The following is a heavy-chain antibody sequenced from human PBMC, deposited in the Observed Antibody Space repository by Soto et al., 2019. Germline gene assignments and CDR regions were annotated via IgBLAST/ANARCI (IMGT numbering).Heavy chain of an antibody. CDR1: GYTFTNYG. CDR2: ISAYNGNT. CDR3: ARGRDDSRWSSAAYLQR. D-gene: IGHD6-13*01. V-gene: IGHV1-18*01. Sequence: ASVKVSCKASGYTFTNYGINWVRQAPGQGLEWMGWISAYNGNTNYAQKLQGRVTMTTDTSTTKAYMELRSLRSDDTAVYYCARGRDDSRWSSAAYLQRWGQGTLVTVSS. J-gene: IGHJ1*01.